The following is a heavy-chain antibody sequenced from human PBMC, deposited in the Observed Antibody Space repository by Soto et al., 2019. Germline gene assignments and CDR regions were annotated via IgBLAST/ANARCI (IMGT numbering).Heavy chain of an antibody. V-gene: IGHV3-9*01. CDR3: TNARYFDGEFVF. CDR1: GLTFGDYA. CDR2: ISWNSGNI. J-gene: IGHJ4*02. D-gene: IGHD3-9*01. Sequence: EVQLVESGGGLVQPGRSLRLSCAASGLTFGDYAMHWVRQAPGKGLEWVSGISWNSGNIGYADSVKGRFTISRDNAKNSLYLQMNSLRAEDTALYYCTNARYFDGEFVFWGQGTQVTVSS.